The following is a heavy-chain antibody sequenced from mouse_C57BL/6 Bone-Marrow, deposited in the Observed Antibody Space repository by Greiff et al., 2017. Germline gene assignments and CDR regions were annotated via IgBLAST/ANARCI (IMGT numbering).Heavy chain of an antibody. J-gene: IGHJ1*03. D-gene: IGHD1-1*01. V-gene: IGHV1-55*01. CDR3: ARSGYGSSYWYFDV. CDR2: IYPGSGST. Sequence: QVQLQQPGAELVKPGASVKMSCKASGYTFTSYWLTWVKQRPGQGLEWIGDIYPGSGSTNYNEKFKSKATLTVDTSSSTAYMQLSSLTSGDSAVYYCARSGYGSSYWYFDVWGRGTTVTVSS. CDR1: GYTFTSYW.